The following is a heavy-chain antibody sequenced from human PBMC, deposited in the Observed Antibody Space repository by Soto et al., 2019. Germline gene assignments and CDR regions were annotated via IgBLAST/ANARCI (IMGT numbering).Heavy chain of an antibody. V-gene: IGHV4-31*03. CDR3: ARGPAAGDFWSGYYIGNDYYYYYGMDV. CDR2: IYYSGST. J-gene: IGHJ6*02. D-gene: IGHD3-3*01. Sequence: TLSLTCTVSGGSISSGGYYWSWIRQHPGKGLEWIGYIYYSGSTYYNPSLKSRVTISVDTSKNQFSLKLSSVTAADTAVYYCARGPAAGDFWSGYYIGNDYYYYYGMDVWGQGTTVTVS. CDR1: GGSISSGGYY.